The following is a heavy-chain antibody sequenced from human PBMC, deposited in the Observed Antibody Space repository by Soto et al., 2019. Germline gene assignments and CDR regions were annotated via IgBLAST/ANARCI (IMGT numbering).Heavy chain of an antibody. CDR3: ARQAPLRDSGGYCWYYGMDV. CDR1: GGSISSSSYY. V-gene: IGHV4-39*01. J-gene: IGHJ6*02. CDR2: LYYSGST. Sequence: QLQLQESGPGLVKPSETLSLTCTVSGGSISSSSYYWGWIRQPPGKGLEGIGSLYYSGSTCYKPPMRTRVTISVYTTMNQSLLKLSSVTAADTPLYCLARQAPLRDSGGYCWYYGMDVWGQGTTVTVSS. D-gene: IGHD1-26*01.